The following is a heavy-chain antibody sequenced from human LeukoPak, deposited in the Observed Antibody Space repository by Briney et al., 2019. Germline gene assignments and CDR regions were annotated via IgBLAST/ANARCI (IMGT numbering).Heavy chain of an antibody. CDR2: MNPNSGNT. D-gene: IGHD3-22*01. CDR1: GYTFTSYD. V-gene: IGHV1-8*01. Sequence: GASVKVSCKASGYTFTSYDINWVRQATGQGLEWMGWMNPNSGNTGYAQKFQGRVTMTRNTSISTAYMELSSLRSEDTAVYYCARGVDSSGYYYVGAYYYGMDVWGQGTTVTVSS. CDR3: ARGVDSSGYYYVGAYYYGMDV. J-gene: IGHJ6*02.